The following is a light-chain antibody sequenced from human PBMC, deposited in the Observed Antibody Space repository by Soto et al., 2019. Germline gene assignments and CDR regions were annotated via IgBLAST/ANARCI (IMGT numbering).Light chain of an antibody. V-gene: IGLV2-14*01. Sequence: QSALTQPASVSGSPGQSITISCTGTSSDVGDYNYVSWYQQHPGKAPKLMIYEVTNRPSGVSNRFSGSKSGTSASLAISGLRSEDEADYYCAAWDDSLSGPVFGGGTQLTVL. CDR2: EVT. CDR3: AAWDDSLSGPV. CDR1: SSDVGDYNY. J-gene: IGLJ3*02.